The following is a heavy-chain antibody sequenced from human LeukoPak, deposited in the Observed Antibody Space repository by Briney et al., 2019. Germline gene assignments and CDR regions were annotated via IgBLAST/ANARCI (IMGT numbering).Heavy chain of an antibody. CDR3: ARLSIQLWPGFDY. Sequence: ASVKVSCKASGYTFTSYDINWVRQATGQGLEWMGWMNPNSGNTGYAQKFQGRVTITRNTSISTAYMELSSLRSEDTAVYYCARLSIQLWPGFDYWGQGTLVTVSS. D-gene: IGHD5-18*01. CDR1: GYTFTSYD. CDR2: MNPNSGNT. V-gene: IGHV1-8*03. J-gene: IGHJ4*02.